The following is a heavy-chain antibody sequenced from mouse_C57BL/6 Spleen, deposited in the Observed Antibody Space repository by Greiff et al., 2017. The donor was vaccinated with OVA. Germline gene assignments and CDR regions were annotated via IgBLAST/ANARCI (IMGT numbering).Heavy chain of an antibody. J-gene: IGHJ1*03. D-gene: IGHD2-1*01. CDR1: GFTFSSYA. CDR2: ISSGGDYI. CDR3: TRVPYGTHWYFDV. V-gene: IGHV5-9-1*02. Sequence: EVKVIESGEGLVKPGGSLKLSCAASGFTFSSYAMSWVRQTPEKRLEWVAFISSGGDYIYYADTVKGRFTISRDNARNTLYLQMSSLKSEDTAMYYCTRVPYGTHWYFDVWGTGTTVTVSS.